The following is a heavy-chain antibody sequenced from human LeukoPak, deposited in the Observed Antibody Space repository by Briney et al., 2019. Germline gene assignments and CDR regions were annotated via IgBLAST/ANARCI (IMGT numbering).Heavy chain of an antibody. CDR3: ARDHFPARSGRLTVAFDY. CDR2: INHDGSST. J-gene: IGHJ4*02. D-gene: IGHD3-10*01. CDR1: GFTFTTFW. V-gene: IGHV3-74*01. Sequence: PGGSLRLSCATSGFTFTTFWMHWVRQAPGKGLVWVSRINHDGSSTNYADSVKGRFTISRDNAKNSLYLQMNSLRAEDTAVYYCARDHFPARSGRLTVAFDYWGQGTLVTVSS.